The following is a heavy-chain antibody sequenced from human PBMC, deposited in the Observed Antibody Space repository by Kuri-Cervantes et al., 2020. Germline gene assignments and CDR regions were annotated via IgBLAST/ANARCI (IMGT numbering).Heavy chain of an antibody. D-gene: IGHD6-13*01. V-gene: IGHV3-9*01. CDR3: AKAAGNWYYYYYMDV. Sequence: GGSLRLSCAASGFTFDDYAMHWVRQAPGKGLEWVSGISWNSGSIGYADSVKGRFTNSRDNAKNSLYLQMNSLRAEDTALYYCAKAAGNWYYYYYMDVWGKGTTVTVSS. CDR1: GFTFDDYA. CDR2: ISWNSGSI. J-gene: IGHJ6*03.